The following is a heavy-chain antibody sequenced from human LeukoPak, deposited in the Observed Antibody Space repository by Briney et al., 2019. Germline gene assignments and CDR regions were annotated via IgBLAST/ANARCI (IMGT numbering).Heavy chain of an antibody. CDR3: AKVGGYSYGSDY. CDR1: GFTFSSYA. D-gene: IGHD5-18*01. CDR2: ISGSGGST. Sequence: GGSLRLSCAASGFTFSSYAMSWVRQAPGKGLEWASAISGSGGSTYYADSVKGRFTISRDNSKNTLYLQMNSLRAEDTAVYYCAKVGGYSYGSDYWGQGTLVTVSS. V-gene: IGHV3-23*01. J-gene: IGHJ4*02.